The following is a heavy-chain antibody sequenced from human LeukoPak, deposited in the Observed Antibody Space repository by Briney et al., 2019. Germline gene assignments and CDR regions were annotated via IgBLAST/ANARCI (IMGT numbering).Heavy chain of an antibody. J-gene: IGHJ4*02. D-gene: IGHD1-26*01. Sequence: GGSLRLSCAASGFTFSSYAMHWVRQAPGKGLEWVAVISYDGSNKYYADSVKGRFTISRDNSKNTLYLQMNSLRAEDTAVYYCAATDSGSYRVYWGQGTLVTVSS. CDR3: AATDSGSYRVY. CDR2: ISYDGSNK. CDR1: GFTFSSYA. V-gene: IGHV3-30-3*01.